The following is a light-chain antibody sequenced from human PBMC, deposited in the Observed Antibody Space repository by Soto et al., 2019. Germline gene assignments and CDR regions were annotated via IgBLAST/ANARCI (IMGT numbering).Light chain of an antibody. J-gene: IGLJ2*01. CDR1: NIGSKS. V-gene: IGLV3-21*02. CDR3: QVWDSTSDHVV. Sequence: SYELTQPPSVSVAPGQTAKITCGGNNIGSKSVHWYQQKPGQAPALVVYDESVRPSGIPERFSGSNSGNTATLTISRVEAGDEADYYCQVWDSTSDHVVFGGGTKLTVL. CDR2: DES.